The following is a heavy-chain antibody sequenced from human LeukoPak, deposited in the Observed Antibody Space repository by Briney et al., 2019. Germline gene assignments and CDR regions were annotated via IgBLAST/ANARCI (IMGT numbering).Heavy chain of an antibody. CDR3: ASSIAVAATDY. CDR1: GFTFDDYG. J-gene: IGHJ4*02. V-gene: IGHV3-20*04. Sequence: GGSLRLSCAASGFTFDDYGMSWVRQAPGKGLEWVSGINWNGGSTGYADSVKGRFTISRDNAKNSLYLQMNSLRAEDTAVYYCASSIAVAATDYWGQGTLVTVSS. CDR2: INWNGGST. D-gene: IGHD6-19*01.